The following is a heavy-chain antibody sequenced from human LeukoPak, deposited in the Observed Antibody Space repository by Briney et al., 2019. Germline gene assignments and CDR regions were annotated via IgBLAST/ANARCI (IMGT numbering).Heavy chain of an antibody. J-gene: IGHJ4*02. V-gene: IGHV6-1*01. D-gene: IGHD3-10*01. CDR1: GDSVSSYRAA. Sequence: SQTLSLTCAISGDSVSSYRAAWNWVRQSPSRGLEWLGRTLYRSTWYNDYAVFVKGRISFNSDTSKNQVSLQLNSVTPEDTAVYYCARETTIIGGVLNPIDYWGQGTLVTVPS. CDR3: ARETTIIGGVLNPIDY. CDR2: TLYRSTWYN.